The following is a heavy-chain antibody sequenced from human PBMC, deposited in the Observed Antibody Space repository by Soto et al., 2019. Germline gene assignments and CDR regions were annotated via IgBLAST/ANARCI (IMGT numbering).Heavy chain of an antibody. CDR3: ARDLEGYCSGGSCYSLRWFDP. D-gene: IGHD2-15*01. J-gene: IGHJ5*02. CDR1: GGSISSYY. CDR2: IYYSGST. V-gene: IGHV4-59*01. Sequence: QVQLQESGPGLVKPSETLSLTCTVSGGSISSYYWSWIRQPPGKGLEWIGYIYYSGSTNYNPSLKRRVTISVDTSKNQFSLKLSSVTAADTAVYYCARDLEGYCSGGSCYSLRWFDPWGQGTLVTVSS.